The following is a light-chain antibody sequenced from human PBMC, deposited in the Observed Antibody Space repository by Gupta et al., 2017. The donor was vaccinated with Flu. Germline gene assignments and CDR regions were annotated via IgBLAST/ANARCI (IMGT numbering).Light chain of an antibody. J-gene: IGKJ4*01. V-gene: IGKV3-11*01. CDR3: LYRTDPLT. CDR2: DAS. CDR1: QGIDNY. Sequence: SQAPVSLAPAERATVTCRASQGIDNYLDWYQQNPGQTPRLLIYDASNRATGIAARLSGSGWGTDLIFTISSTECEDFAVYYRLYRTDPLTFGGGTKVEIK.